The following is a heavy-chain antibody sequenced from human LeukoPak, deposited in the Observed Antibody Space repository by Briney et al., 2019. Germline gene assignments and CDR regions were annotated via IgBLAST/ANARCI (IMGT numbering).Heavy chain of an antibody. CDR2: MNPNSGNT. D-gene: IGHD2-8*01. CDR3: ARAGVDYYYYYMDV. J-gene: IGHJ6*03. Sequence: ASVKVSCTASGYTFTSYDINWVRQATGQGLEWMGWMNPNSGNTGYAQKFQGRVTITRNTSISTACMELSSLRSEDTAVYYCARAGVDYYYYYMDVWGKGTTVTVSS. V-gene: IGHV1-8*03. CDR1: GYTFTSYD.